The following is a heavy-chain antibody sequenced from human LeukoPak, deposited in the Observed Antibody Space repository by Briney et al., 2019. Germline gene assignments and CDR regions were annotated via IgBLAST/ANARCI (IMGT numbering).Heavy chain of an antibody. Sequence: RGSLRRSCAASGFSVSSNYMSWVRQAPGKRLEWGSVIYRGGSTYYADSVKGRFTISRDNSKNTLYLQMNSLRAEDTAVYYCARAPATAFWFDPWGQGTLVTVSS. D-gene: IGHD2-2*01. CDR2: IYRGGST. CDR1: GFSVSSNY. V-gene: IGHV3-66*01. J-gene: IGHJ5*02. CDR3: ARAPATAFWFDP.